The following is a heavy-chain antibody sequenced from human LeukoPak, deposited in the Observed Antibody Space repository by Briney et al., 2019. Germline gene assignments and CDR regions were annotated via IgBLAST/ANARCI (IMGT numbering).Heavy chain of an antibody. Sequence: PETLSLTCAVYGGSFNGYYWGWIRQPPGKGLEWLGEINHSGSTNYNASLKSRVTISVDTSKKQFSLILNSITAADTAVYYCARASLEPYFSSSEGYYYAMDVWGQGTTVTVSS. J-gene: IGHJ6*02. CDR3: ARASLEPYFSSSEGYYYAMDV. CDR1: GGSFNGYY. CDR2: INHSGST. D-gene: IGHD6-6*01. V-gene: IGHV4-34*01.